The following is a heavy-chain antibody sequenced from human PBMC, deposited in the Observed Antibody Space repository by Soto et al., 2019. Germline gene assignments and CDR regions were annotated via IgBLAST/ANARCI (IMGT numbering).Heavy chain of an antibody. CDR1: GGSISSGGCY. Sequence: SETLSLTCTVSGGSISSGGCYWYWIRQQPGKGLEWIGYIYYSGTTYYNPSLKSRVTISVDTSKNQFSLKLSSVTAADTAVYYCAASCVACGGFNYYGMDVWGQGTTVTVSS. CDR2: IYYSGTT. V-gene: IGHV4-31*03. J-gene: IGHJ6*02. D-gene: IGHD2-21*01. CDR3: AASCVACGGFNYYGMDV.